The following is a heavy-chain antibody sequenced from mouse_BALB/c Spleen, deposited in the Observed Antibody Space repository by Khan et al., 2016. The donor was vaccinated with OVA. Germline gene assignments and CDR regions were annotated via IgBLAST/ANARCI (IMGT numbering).Heavy chain of an antibody. CDR2: INTHSGVP. J-gene: IGHJ4*01. CDR1: GYTFTTSG. D-gene: IGHD2-10*01. CDR3: ARGGAAYYCSGGDAMEY. Sequence: QIQLVQSGPELKKPGETVRISCKASGYTFTTSGMQWVQKMPGKGLKWIGWINTHSGVPTYAEDFKGRFAFSLETSANTAYFQITNLKHDDTATDMGARGGAAYYCSGGDAMEYWGQGTLVTVS. V-gene: IGHV9-4*02.